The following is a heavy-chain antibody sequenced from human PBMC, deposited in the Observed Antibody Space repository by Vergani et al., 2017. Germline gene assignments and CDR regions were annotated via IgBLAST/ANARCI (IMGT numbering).Heavy chain of an antibody. CDR1: GFTFSSYA. D-gene: IGHD6-13*01. CDR2: ISGSGGST. Sequence: EVQLLESGGGLVQPGGSLRLSCAASGFTFSSYAMSWVRQAPGKGLEWVSAISGSGGSTYYADSVKGRFTISRENSKNTLYLQMNSLRAEDTAVYYCAKILKGSSSSWYVVYWGQGTLVTVSS. V-gene: IGHV3-23*01. CDR3: AKILKGSSSSWYVVY. J-gene: IGHJ4*02.